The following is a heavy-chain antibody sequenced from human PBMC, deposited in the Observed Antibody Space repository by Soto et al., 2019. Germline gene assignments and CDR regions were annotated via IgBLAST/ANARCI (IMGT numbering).Heavy chain of an antibody. CDR3: ARDGPSGIAAAGPYYFDY. V-gene: IGHV1-2*02. Sequence: GASVKVSCKASGYTFTGYYMHWVRQAPGQGLEWMGWINPNSGGTNYARKFQGRVTMTRDTSISTAYMELSRLRSDDTAVYYCARDGPSGIAAAGPYYFDYWGQGTLVTVSS. CDR2: INPNSGGT. D-gene: IGHD6-13*01. CDR1: GYTFTGYY. J-gene: IGHJ4*02.